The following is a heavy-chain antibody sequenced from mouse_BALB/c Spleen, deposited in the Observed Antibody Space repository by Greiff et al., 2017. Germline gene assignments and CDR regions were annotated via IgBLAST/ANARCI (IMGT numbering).Heavy chain of an antibody. V-gene: IGHV3-2*02. J-gene: IGHJ4*01. CDR2: ISYSGST. D-gene: IGHD2-1*01. Sequence: EVHLVESGPGLVKPSQSLSLTCTVTGYSITSDYAWNWIRQFPGNKLEWMGYISYSGSTSYNPSLKSRISITRDTSKNQFFLQLNSVTTEDTATYYCARVLFGYGNYGEMDYWGQGTSVTVSS. CDR3: ARVLFGYGNYGEMDY. CDR1: GYSITSDYA.